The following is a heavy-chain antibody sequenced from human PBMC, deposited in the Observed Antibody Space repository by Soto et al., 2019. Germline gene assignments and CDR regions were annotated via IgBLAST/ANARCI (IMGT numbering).Heavy chain of an antibody. D-gene: IGHD1-26*01. CDR3: ARQRDGREGDY. CDR2: ISYDGNNK. J-gene: IGHJ4*02. CDR1: GFTFSSYA. Sequence: QVQLVESGGGVVQPGRSLRLSCAASGFTFSSYAMHWVRQAPGKGLEWVTVISYDGNNKYYADSVEGRFTISRDNSKNTLYLQMNSLRGEDTAVYYCARQRDGREGDYWGQGTLVTVSS. V-gene: IGHV3-30-3*01.